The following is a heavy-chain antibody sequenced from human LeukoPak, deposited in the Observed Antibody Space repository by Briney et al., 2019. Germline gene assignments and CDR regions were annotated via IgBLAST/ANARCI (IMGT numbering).Heavy chain of an antibody. Sequence: GGSLRLSCEAATFTFTPGWMSWVRQAPGKGLEWVAMMKRDGGEKHYVDSVRGRFTISRDNAKNSLYLQMDSLRDEDTAVYYCASLDTAHPSGVHWGQGTLVTVSS. CDR3: ASLDTAHPSGVH. D-gene: IGHD5-18*01. CDR1: TFTFTPGW. V-gene: IGHV3-7*01. CDR2: MKRDGGEK. J-gene: IGHJ4*02.